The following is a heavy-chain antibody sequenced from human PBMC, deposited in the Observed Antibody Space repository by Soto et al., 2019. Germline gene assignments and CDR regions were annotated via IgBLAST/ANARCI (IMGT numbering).Heavy chain of an antibody. Sequence: SETLSLTCTVSGGSISSNYWTWIRQPPGKGLEWIGYVYNSGSTNYNPSLKSRVTISEDTSKSQFSLKVNSMTAADTAVYYCARYRREAVAGYTLDSWGQGILVTAPQ. D-gene: IGHD6-13*01. V-gene: IGHV4-59*01. CDR1: GGSISSNY. J-gene: IGHJ5*02. CDR2: VYNSGST. CDR3: ARYRREAVAGYTLDS.